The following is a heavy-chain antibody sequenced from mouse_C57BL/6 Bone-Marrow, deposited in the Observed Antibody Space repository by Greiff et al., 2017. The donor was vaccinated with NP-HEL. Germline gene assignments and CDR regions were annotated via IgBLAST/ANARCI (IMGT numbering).Heavy chain of an antibody. CDR2: ISYDGSN. Sequence: DVQLQESGLGLVKPSQSLSLTCSVTGYSITSGYYWNWIRQFPGNKLEWMGYISYDGSNNYNPSLKNRISITRDTSKNQFFLKLNSVTTEDTATYYCARSYYDYFAYWGQGTLVTVSA. CDR3: ARSYYDYFAY. V-gene: IGHV3-6*01. D-gene: IGHD2-4*01. J-gene: IGHJ3*01. CDR1: GYSITSGYY.